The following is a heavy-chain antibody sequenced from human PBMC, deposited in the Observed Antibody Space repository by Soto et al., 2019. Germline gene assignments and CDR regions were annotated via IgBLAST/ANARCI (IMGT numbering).Heavy chain of an antibody. V-gene: IGHV5-51*01. J-gene: IGHJ6*02. Sequence: GEPLKISCKGSGYSFTSYWIGWVRQMPGKGLEWMGIIYPGDSDTRYSPSFQGQVTISADKSISTAYLQWSSLKASDTAMYYCARIVGGYCSGGSCTNYYYYYGMDVWGQGTTVTVSS. CDR1: GYSFTSYW. CDR2: IYPGDSDT. CDR3: ARIVGGYCSGGSCTNYYYYYGMDV. D-gene: IGHD2-15*01.